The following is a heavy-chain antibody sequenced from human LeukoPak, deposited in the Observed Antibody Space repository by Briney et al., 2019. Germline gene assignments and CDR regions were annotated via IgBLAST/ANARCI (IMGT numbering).Heavy chain of an antibody. CDR1: GFTFSSYS. Sequence: GGSLRLSCAASGFTFSSYSMNWVRQAPGKGLEWVSSISSSSSYIYYADSVKGRFTISRDNAKYSLYLQMNSLRAEDTAVYYCARDSSYYDILTGYLPHTRTLDYWGQGTLVTVSS. CDR3: ARDSSYYDILTGYLPHTRTLDY. J-gene: IGHJ4*02. V-gene: IGHV3-21*01. D-gene: IGHD3-9*01. CDR2: ISSSSSYI.